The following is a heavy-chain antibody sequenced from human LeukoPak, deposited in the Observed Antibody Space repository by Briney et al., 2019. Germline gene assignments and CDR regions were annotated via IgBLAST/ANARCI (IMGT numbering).Heavy chain of an antibody. CDR3: ATRSSHTSSCYVYLFWDY. D-gene: IGHD2-2*01. J-gene: IGHJ4*02. CDR1: GFTFSSYW. Sequence: GGSLRLSCAASGFTFSSYWMTWVRQAPGKGLEWVANINQDGSEKNYVDSVKGRFTISRDNAKNSLYLQMNSLRAEDTAVYYCATRSSHTSSCYVYLFWDYWGQGALVTVSS. CDR2: INQDGSEK. V-gene: IGHV3-7*01.